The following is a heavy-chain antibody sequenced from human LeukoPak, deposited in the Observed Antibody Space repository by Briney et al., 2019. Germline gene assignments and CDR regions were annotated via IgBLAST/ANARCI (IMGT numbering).Heavy chain of an antibody. CDR2: IYYSGST. CDR1: GGSISSYY. D-gene: IGHD6-25*01. V-gene: IGHV4-59*01. J-gene: IGHJ3*02. Sequence: SQTLSLTCTVSGGSISSYYWSWIRQPPGKGLEWIGYIYYSGSTNYNPSPKSRVTISVDTSKNQFSLKLSSVTAADTAVYYCARDSGPDAFDIWGQGTMVTVSS. CDR3: ARDSGPDAFDI.